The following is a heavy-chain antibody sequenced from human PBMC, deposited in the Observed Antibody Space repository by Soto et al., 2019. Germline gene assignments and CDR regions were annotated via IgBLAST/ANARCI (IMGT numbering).Heavy chain of an antibody. J-gene: IGHJ4*02. Sequence: SETLSLTCTFSVVSISSGGYYWNWIRQHPWKGLEWIGYTYYSENTYYNPSLNSRITISADTSKNQFSLKLSSVTAADTAVYYCARLSSTGWPIDSWGQGTLVTVSS. V-gene: IGHV4-31*03. CDR3: ARLSSTGWPIDS. D-gene: IGHD6-19*01. CDR2: TYYSENT. CDR1: VVSISSGGYY.